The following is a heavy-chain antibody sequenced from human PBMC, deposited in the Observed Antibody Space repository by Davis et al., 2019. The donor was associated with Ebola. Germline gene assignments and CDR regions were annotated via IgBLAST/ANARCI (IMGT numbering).Heavy chain of an antibody. J-gene: IGHJ4*02. CDR1: GFTFSSYG. Sequence: GESLKISCAASGFTFSSYGMHWVRQAPGKGLEWVAFIRYDGSNKYYADSVKGRFTISRDNSKNTLYLQMNSLRGEDTAVYYCARGPSTGNSFSYWGQGTLVTVSS. D-gene: IGHD6-13*01. CDR3: ARGPSTGNSFSY. CDR2: IRYDGSNK. V-gene: IGHV3-30*02.